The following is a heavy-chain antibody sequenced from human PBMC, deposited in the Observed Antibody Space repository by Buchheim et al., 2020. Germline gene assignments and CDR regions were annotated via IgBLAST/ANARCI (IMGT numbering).Heavy chain of an antibody. D-gene: IGHD6-13*01. J-gene: IGHJ6*02. CDR2: IDWVDGK. CDR3: ARIRVEQQLAHYNYYGMDV. CDR1: GFSLSTSGMC. V-gene: IGHV2-70*01. Sequence: QVTLRESGPALVQPTQTLTLTCTFSGFSLSTSGMCVSWIRQPPGKALEWLALIDWVDGKYYSTYLKTRLTISKDTSKNQVVLTMTNMDPVDTATYYCARIRVEQQLAHYNYYGMDVCGQGTT.